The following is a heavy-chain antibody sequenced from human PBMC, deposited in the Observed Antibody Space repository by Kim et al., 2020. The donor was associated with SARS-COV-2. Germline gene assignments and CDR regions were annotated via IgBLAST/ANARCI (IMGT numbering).Heavy chain of an antibody. CDR3: ARDLRDAQSSWSPRGFDY. V-gene: IGHV4-4*02. CDR2: IYHSGST. J-gene: IGHJ4*02. D-gene: IGHD6-13*01. CDR1: GGSISSSNW. Sequence: SETLSLTCAVSGGSISSSNWWSWVRQPPGKGLEWIGEIYHSGSTNYNPSLKSRVTISVDKSKNQFSLKLSSVTAADTAVYYCARDLRDAQSSWSPRGFDYWGQGTLVTVSS.